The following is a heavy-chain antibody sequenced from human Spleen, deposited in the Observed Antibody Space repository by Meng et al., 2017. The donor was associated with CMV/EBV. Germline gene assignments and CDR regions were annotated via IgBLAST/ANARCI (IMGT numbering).Heavy chain of an antibody. Sequence: SETLSLTCAVYGGSFSGYYWSWIRQPPGKGLEWIGEINHSGSTNYNPSLKSRVTISVDTSKNQFSLKLSSVTAADTAVYYCARRVVVYGMDVRGQGTTGTVSS. J-gene: IGHJ6*02. D-gene: IGHD2-15*01. V-gene: IGHV4-34*01. CDR1: GGSFSGYY. CDR3: ARRVVVYGMDV. CDR2: INHSGST.